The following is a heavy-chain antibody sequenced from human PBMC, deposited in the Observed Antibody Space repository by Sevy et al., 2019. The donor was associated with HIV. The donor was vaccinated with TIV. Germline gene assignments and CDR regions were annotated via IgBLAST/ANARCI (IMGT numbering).Heavy chain of an antibody. J-gene: IGHJ4*02. V-gene: IGHV3-23*01. CDR2: ISGSGYLT. Sequence: GGSPRLSCAASGFTFSGYGMHWVRQAPGKGLEWVSAISGSGYLTYYTDSVKGRFTISRENSKNTQYLQMNSLRAEDTAVYYCAKEGGGYYYDSSGLFDYWGQGTLVTVSS. CDR1: GFTFSGYG. CDR3: AKEGGGYYYDSSGLFDY. D-gene: IGHD3-22*01.